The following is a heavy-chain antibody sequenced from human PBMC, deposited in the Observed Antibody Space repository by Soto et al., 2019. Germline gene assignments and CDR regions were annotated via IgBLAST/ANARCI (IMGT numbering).Heavy chain of an antibody. Sequence: GGSLRLSCEASGFSFSTYSVHWVRQAPGKGLEWVSSIGRRSDIYYADSVKGRFTISRDNAKNSVSLQMNSLRDEDTAVYYCAREETAWPLAYGLDVWGQGTTATVSS. CDR3: AREETAWPLAYGLDV. D-gene: IGHD2-21*02. CDR2: IGRRSDI. V-gene: IGHV3-21*01. J-gene: IGHJ6*02. CDR1: GFSFSTYS.